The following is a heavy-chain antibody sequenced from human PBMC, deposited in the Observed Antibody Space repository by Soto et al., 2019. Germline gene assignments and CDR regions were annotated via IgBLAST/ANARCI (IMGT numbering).Heavy chain of an antibody. V-gene: IGHV3-23*01. CDR1: GFTFSSYA. D-gene: IGHD6-19*01. Sequence: CAASGFTFSSYAMSWVGQAPGKGLEWVSAISGSGGSTYYADSVKGRFTISRDNAKNSLYLQMNSLRAEDTAVYYCARGLLYSSNFGYWGQGTLVTVSS. CDR2: ISGSGGST. CDR3: ARGLLYSSNFGY. J-gene: IGHJ4*02.